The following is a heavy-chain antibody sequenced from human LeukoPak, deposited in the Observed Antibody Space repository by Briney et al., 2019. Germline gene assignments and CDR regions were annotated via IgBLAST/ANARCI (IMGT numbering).Heavy chain of an antibody. D-gene: IGHD1-26*01. CDR1: GASISGGTYY. Sequence: PSEPLSLTCSVSGASISGGTYYWGWVRQPPGKGLEWIGSIYYTGSTYDNPSFKSRVTISVDTSKNQFSLKLSSVTAADTAVYYCARRGGSGRAFDYWGQGTLVTVSS. CDR2: IYYTGST. J-gene: IGHJ4*02. CDR3: ARRGGSGRAFDY. V-gene: IGHV4-39*01.